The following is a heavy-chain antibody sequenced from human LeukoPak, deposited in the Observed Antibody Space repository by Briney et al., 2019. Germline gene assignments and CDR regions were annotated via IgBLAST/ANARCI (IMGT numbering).Heavy chain of an antibody. V-gene: IGHV1-18*04. J-gene: IGHJ4*02. CDR1: GYTFTNYG. CDR2: ISANNGGI. D-gene: IGHD3-9*01. Sequence: ASVKVSCKASGYTFTNYGISWVRQAPGQGLEWMSWISANNGGIRYAQNFQGRVTMTTDTSTTTAYMELRSLRSDDTAVYYCARVPPSAHELFCSDYWGEGTQVTASS. CDR3: ARVPPSAHELFCSDY.